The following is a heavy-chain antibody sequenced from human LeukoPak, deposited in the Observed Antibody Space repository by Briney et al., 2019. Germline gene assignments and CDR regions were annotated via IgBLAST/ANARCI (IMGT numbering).Heavy chain of an antibody. J-gene: IGHJ4*02. V-gene: IGHV3-21*04. CDR2: VSSSSSYI. Sequence: PGGSLRLSCAASGFTFSSYSMNWVRQAPGKGLEWVPSVSSSSSYIYYADSVKGRFTISRDNSKNTLYLQMNSLRAEDTAVYYCATHVLRFLEWFYFDYWGQGTLVTVSS. D-gene: IGHD3-3*01. CDR1: GFTFSSYS. CDR3: ATHVLRFLEWFYFDY.